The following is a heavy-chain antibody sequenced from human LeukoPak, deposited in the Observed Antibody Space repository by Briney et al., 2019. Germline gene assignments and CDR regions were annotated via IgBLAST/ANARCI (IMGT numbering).Heavy chain of an antibody. V-gene: IGHV3-64D*09. J-gene: IGHJ4*02. CDR1: GFTFSTYA. CDR2: ISSTRTAT. CDR3: VKGSEGYSDSKSDY. D-gene: IGHD3-22*01. Sequence: GGSLSLSCSASGFTFSTYAMHWVRQAPGKGLEYVSAISSTRTATYYADSVKGRFTISRDNSKNTLYLQMSSLRAEDTAVYYCVKGSEGYSDSKSDYWGQGTLVTVSS.